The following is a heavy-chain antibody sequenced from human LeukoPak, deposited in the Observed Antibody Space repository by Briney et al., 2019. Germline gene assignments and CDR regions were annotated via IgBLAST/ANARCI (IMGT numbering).Heavy chain of an antibody. V-gene: IGHV3-9*01. Sequence: TGGSLRLSCAGSGFTFDDYAMHWVRQTPGKGLEWVSGISWNSGNIAYADFVGGRFTISRDNAKNSLSLQMNSLSDEDTAVYYCAKDGYGGATFFYYMDVWGKGTTVTVSS. CDR2: ISWNSGNI. CDR3: AKDGYGGATFFYYMDV. CDR1: GFTFDDYA. D-gene: IGHD2/OR15-2a*01. J-gene: IGHJ6*03.